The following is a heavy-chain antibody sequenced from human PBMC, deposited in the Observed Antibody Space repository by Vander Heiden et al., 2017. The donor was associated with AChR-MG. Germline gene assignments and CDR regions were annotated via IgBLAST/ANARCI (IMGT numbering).Heavy chain of an antibody. D-gene: IGHD3-9*01. V-gene: IGHV1-24*01. Sequence: SVKVSCKVSGYTLTELSMHWVRQAPGKGLEWMGGFDPEDGETIYAQKFQGRVTMTEDTSTDTAYMELSSLRSEDTAVYYCATGPIEGAIYDILTGYVSKDYWGQGTLVTVSS. CDR1: GYTLTELS. CDR2: FDPEDGET. J-gene: IGHJ4*02. CDR3: ATGPIEGAIYDILTGYVSKDY.